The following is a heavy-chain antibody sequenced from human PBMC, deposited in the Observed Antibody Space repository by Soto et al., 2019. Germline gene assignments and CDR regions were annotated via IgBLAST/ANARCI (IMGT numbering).Heavy chain of an antibody. CDR1: GGSISSGGYY. CDR2: IYYSGST. CDR3: ARAVRYQDVVVPAAIFYFDY. D-gene: IGHD2-2*02. Sequence: SETLSLTCTVSGGSISSGGYYWSWIRQHPGKGLVWIGYIYYSGSTYYNPSLKSRVTISVDTSKNQFSLKLSSVTAADTAVYYCARAVRYQDVVVPAAIFYFDYWGQGTLVTVSS. J-gene: IGHJ4*02. V-gene: IGHV4-31*03.